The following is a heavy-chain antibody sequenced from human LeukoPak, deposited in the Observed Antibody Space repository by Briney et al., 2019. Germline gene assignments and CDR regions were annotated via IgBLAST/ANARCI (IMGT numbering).Heavy chain of an antibody. Sequence: PSETLPLTCAVYGGSFSGYYWSWIRQPPGKGLEWIGEINHSGSTNYNPSLKSRVTISVDTSKNQFSLKLSSVTAADTAVYYCARSVANYGMDVWGQGTTVTVSS. CDR2: INHSGST. CDR1: GGSFSGYY. CDR3: ARSVANYGMDV. V-gene: IGHV4-34*01. D-gene: IGHD6-19*01. J-gene: IGHJ6*02.